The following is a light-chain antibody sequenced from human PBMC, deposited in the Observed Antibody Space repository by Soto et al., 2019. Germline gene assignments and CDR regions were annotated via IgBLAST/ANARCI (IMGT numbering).Light chain of an antibody. CDR3: QQGYRTPHT. J-gene: IGKJ2*01. CDR1: HGVSAY. Sequence: DIQMTQSPSSLAASVGDRVTITCRASHGVSAYLLWYQQPHGRPPKLLIYSASNLVSGVPSRFSGSGSGTHFTRTISSLQPEDFATYYCQQGYRTPHTFGQGTTRETK. V-gene: IGKV1-39*01. CDR2: SAS.